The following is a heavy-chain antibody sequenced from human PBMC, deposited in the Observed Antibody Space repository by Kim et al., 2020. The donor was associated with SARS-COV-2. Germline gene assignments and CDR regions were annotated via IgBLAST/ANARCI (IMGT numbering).Heavy chain of an antibody. D-gene: IGHD1-1*01. Sequence: GGSLRLSCAASGFTFSSYWMHWVHQAPGKGLVWVSRINSDGSSTSYADSVKGRFTISRDNAKNTLYLQMNSLRAEDTAVYYCASSGTELRPGYWGQGTLVTVSS. J-gene: IGHJ4*02. CDR3: ASSGTELRPGY. V-gene: IGHV3-74*01. CDR2: INSDGSST. CDR1: GFTFSSYW.